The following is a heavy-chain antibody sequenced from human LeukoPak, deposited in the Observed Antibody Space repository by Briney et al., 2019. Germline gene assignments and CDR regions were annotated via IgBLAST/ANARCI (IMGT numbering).Heavy chain of an antibody. Sequence: PGGSLRLSCAASGFTFSSYAMSWVRQAPGKGLEWVSAISGSGGSTYYADSVKGRFTISRDNSKNTLYLQMNSLRAEDTAVYYCAKDPIYSPVDTALINWFDPWGQGTLVTVSS. V-gene: IGHV3-23*01. CDR2: ISGSGGST. CDR1: GFTFSSYA. CDR3: AKDPIYSPVDTALINWFDP. D-gene: IGHD5-18*01. J-gene: IGHJ5*02.